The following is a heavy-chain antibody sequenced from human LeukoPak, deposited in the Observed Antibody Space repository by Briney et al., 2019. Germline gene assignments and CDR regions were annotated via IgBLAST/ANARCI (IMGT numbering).Heavy chain of an antibody. J-gene: IGHJ6*02. CDR1: GGTFSSYA. Sequence: SVKVSCKASGGTFSSYAISWVRQAPGQGLEWMGGIIPIFGTADYAQKFQGRVTITADESTSTAYMELSSLRSEDTAVYYCARLGLDARLYYYYGMDVWGQGTTVTVSS. CDR2: IIPIFGTA. V-gene: IGHV1-69*13. CDR3: ARLGLDARLYYYYGMDV. D-gene: IGHD6-6*01.